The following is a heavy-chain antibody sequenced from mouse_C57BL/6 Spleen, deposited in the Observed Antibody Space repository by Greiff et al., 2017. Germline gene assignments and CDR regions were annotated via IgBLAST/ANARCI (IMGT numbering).Heavy chain of an antibody. Sequence: EVKLLESGPGLVKPSQSLSLTCSVTGYSITSGYYWNWIRQFPGNKLEWMGYISYDGSNNYNPSLKNRISITRDTSKNQFFLKLNSVTTEDTATYYCARGGYDYDGFAYWGQGTLVTVSA. D-gene: IGHD2-4*01. CDR2: ISYDGSN. CDR1: GYSITSGYY. V-gene: IGHV3-6*01. J-gene: IGHJ3*01. CDR3: ARGGYDYDGFAY.